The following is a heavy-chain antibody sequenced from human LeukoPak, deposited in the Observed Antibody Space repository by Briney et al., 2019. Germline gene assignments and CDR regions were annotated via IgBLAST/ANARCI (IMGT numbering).Heavy chain of an antibody. V-gene: IGHV3-74*01. CDR1: GFTFSSYW. Sequence: PGGSLRLSCAASGFTFSSYWMHWVRQAPGKGLVWVSRINSDGSSTSYADSVKGRFTISRDNAKNTLYLQMNSLRAEDTAVYYCAREMSGMVRGPLDYWGQGTLVTVSS. D-gene: IGHD3-10*01. CDR3: AREMSGMVRGPLDY. J-gene: IGHJ4*02. CDR2: INSDGSST.